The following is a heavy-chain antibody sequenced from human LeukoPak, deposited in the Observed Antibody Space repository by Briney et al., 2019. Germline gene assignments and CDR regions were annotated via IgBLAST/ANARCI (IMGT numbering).Heavy chain of an antibody. CDR2: ISAYNGNT. CDR1: GYTFTSYG. D-gene: IGHD3-22*01. CDR3: ARVFSGYYDSSGYSDY. Sequence: ASVKVSCKASGYTFTSYGISWVRQAPGQGLEWMGWISAYNGNTNYAQKLQGRVTMTTDTSTSTAYMELRSLRSDDTAVYYCARVFSGYYDSSGYSDYWGQGTLVTVSS. J-gene: IGHJ4*02. V-gene: IGHV1-18*01.